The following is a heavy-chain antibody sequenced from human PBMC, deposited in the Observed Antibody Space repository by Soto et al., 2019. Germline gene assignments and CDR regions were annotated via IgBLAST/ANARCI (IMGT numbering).Heavy chain of an antibody. CDR3: ARGCGTSCYYGRGDHQYFDY. CDR1: GFTFSSYG. V-gene: IGHV3-33*01. CDR2: IWYDGSNK. D-gene: IGHD2-2*01. J-gene: IGHJ4*02. Sequence: GGSLRLSCAASGFTFSSYGMHWVRQAPGKGLEWVAVIWYDGSNKYYADPVKGRFTISRDNSKNTLYLQMNSLRAEDTAVYYCARGCGTSCYYGRGDHQYFDYWGQGTLVTVSS.